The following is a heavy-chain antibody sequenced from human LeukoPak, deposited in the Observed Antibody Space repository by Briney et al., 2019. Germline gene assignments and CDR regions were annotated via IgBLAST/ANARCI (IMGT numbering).Heavy chain of an antibody. Sequence: PGGSLRLSCAASGFTFSSYWMSWVRQAPGKGLEWVANIKQDGSEKYYVDSVKGRFTISRDNAKNSLYLQMNSLRAEDTAVDYCAREKQLLYRGSFDYWGQGTLVTVSS. J-gene: IGHJ4*02. CDR2: IKQDGSEK. V-gene: IGHV3-7*01. D-gene: IGHD2-2*02. CDR3: AREKQLLYRGSFDY. CDR1: GFTFSSYW.